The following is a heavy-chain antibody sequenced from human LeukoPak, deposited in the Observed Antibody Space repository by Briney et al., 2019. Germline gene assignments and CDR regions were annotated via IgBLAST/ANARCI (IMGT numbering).Heavy chain of an antibody. J-gene: IGHJ4*02. CDR1: GYTFTGYY. V-gene: IGHV1-2*02. Sequence: GASVKVSCKASGYTFTGYYLHWVRQAPGQGLEWMGLINPNNGDTTYTQKFQGRVTMTGDTSSTTAYMELSRLMSDDTAVYYCARINLKTRGYYRLDYWGQGTLVTVSS. D-gene: IGHD3-22*01. CDR2: INPNNGDT. CDR3: ARINLKTRGYYRLDY.